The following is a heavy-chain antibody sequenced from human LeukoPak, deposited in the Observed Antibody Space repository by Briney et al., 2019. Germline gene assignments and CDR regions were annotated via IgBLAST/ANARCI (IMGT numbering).Heavy chain of an antibody. J-gene: IGHJ4*02. V-gene: IGHV3-23*01. CDR1: GFTFSNYD. CDR3: AKPSSGNYPPTGY. CDR2: ISGSGDRT. Sequence: PGGSLGLSCAASGFTFSNYDVSWVRQAPGKGLEWVSAISGSGDRTYYADSVKGRFTISRDNSKNTLYLQINSLRAEDTAVYYCAKPSSGNYPPTGYWGQGTLVTVSS. D-gene: IGHD1-26*01.